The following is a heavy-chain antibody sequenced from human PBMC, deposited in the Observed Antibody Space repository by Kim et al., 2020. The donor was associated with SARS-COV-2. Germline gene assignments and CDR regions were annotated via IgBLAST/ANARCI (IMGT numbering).Heavy chain of an antibody. CDR2: IGSSSSYI. Sequence: GGSLRLSCAASGFTFSSYSMNWVRQAPGKGLEWVSSIGSSSSYIYYADSLKGRFTISRDNAKNSLYLQMNSLRAEDTAVYYCARDLYGDYSLDYWGQGTLVTVSS. J-gene: IGHJ4*02. CDR3: ARDLYGDYSLDY. D-gene: IGHD4-17*01. CDR1: GFTFSSYS. V-gene: IGHV3-21*01.